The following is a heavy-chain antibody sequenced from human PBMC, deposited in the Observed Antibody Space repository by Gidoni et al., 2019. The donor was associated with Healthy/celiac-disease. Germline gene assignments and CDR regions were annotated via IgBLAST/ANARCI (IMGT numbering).Heavy chain of an antibody. CDR1: GLTFSRYA. CDR2: SSGSGGST. CDR3: AKPGRAFDI. V-gene: IGHV3-23*01. J-gene: IGHJ3*02. Sequence: EVQLLASGGGLVQPGGSLRLYCAASGLTFSRYAMSWVRRATGKGLEWVADSSGSGGSTYYADSVKGRFTISRDKSKNTLYLQMNSLRAEDTAVYYCAKPGRAFDIWGQGTMVTVSS.